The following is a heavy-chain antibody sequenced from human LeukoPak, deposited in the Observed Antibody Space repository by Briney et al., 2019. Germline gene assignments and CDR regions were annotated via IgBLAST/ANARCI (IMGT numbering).Heavy chain of an antibody. CDR2: IDGSGDKT. CDR3: ARLRKITFNYYYGMDV. D-gene: IGHD1-20*01. Sequence: GGSLRLSCITSGFTFSAYAMTWVRQAPGQGLEWISSIDGSGDKTYYGDSVKGRFTISRDNSKNTLYLQMNSLRTEDTAVYYCARLRKITFNYYYGMDVWGQGTTVTVSS. V-gene: IGHV3-23*01. J-gene: IGHJ6*02. CDR1: GFTFSAYA.